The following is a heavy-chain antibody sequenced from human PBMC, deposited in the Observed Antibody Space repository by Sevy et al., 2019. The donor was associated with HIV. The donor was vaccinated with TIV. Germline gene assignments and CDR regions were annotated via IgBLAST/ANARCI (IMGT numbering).Heavy chain of an antibody. CDR1: GGSISSSSYY. Sequence: SETLSLTCTVSGGSISSSSYYWGWIRQPPGKGLEWIGSIYYSGSTYYNPSLKSRVTISVDTSKNQFSLKLSSVTAADTAVYYCARQLSNYGDYPPNYFDYWGQGTLVTVSS. J-gene: IGHJ4*02. V-gene: IGHV4-39*01. D-gene: IGHD4-17*01. CDR2: IYYSGST. CDR3: ARQLSNYGDYPPNYFDY.